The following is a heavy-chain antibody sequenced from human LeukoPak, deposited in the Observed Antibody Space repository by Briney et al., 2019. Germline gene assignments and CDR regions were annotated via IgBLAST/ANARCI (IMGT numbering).Heavy chain of an antibody. Sequence: PGGSVTHSCAASGFTFNIYAMSWLRPAPGKGLAWVSGLNEDGGYTYYADSVKGRFTISRDNSEMTLYLQMSRLRAEDTAIYYCVRDFSCSGGSCPLFDSWGQGTLVSVSS. V-gene: IGHV3-23*01. D-gene: IGHD2-15*01. CDR1: GFTFNIYA. J-gene: IGHJ4*02. CDR2: LNEDGGYT. CDR3: VRDFSCSGGSCPLFDS.